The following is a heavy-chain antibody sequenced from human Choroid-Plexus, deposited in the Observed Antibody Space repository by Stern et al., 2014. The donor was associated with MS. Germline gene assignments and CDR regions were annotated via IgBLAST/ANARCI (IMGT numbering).Heavy chain of an antibody. CDR1: GFTFNNAW. D-gene: IGHD3-10*01. CDR3: GADVSYQGSGEIDF. V-gene: IGHV3-15*01. J-gene: IGHJ4*02. Sequence: EDQLVESGGGLVKPGGSLRLSCAVSGFTFNNAWMSWVRQAPGKGLEWISRSKVNAAETEYAAPVKGRFIISRDDSKTTLFLQMNGLITEDTAVYFCGADVSYQGSGEIDFWGQGTLVTVSS. CDR2: SKVNAAET.